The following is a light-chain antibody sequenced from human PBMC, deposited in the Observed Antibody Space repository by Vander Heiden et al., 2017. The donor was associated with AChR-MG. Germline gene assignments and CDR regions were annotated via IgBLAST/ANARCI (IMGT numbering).Light chain of an antibody. V-gene: IGLV3-1*01. CDR2: QES. CDR3: QGWDSSTVV. CDR1: KLGDKY. Sequence: SSELTQPPSVSVSPGQTASITCAGDKLGDKYACWYQQKPGQSPVLVIYQESKRLSGLPERFSGYNSGNTATLTISGTQAMDEADYYCQGWDSSTVVFGGGTKLTVL. J-gene: IGLJ2*01.